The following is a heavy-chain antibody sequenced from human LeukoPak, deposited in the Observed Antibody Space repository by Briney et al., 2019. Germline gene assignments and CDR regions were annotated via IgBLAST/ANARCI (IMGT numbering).Heavy chain of an antibody. Sequence: GGSLRLSCAASGFTFSSSGFHWVRQAPGKGLEWVADIWYHGRNEYYADSAKGRFTISRDNSKNTLYLQMNSLRAKDTAVYYCARDSAVGRLGFWGQGTLVTVSS. J-gene: IGHJ4*02. CDR3: ARDSAVGRLGF. D-gene: IGHD1-1*01. CDR2: IWYHGRNE. V-gene: IGHV3-33*01. CDR1: GFTFSSSG.